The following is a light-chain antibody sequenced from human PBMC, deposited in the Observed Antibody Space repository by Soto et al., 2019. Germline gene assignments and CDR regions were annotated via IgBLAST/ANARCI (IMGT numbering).Light chain of an antibody. CDR3: SSYASGSTLV. CDR1: SSDIGAYNY. V-gene: IGLV2-14*03. CDR2: DVS. J-gene: IGLJ7*01. Sequence: QSVLTQPASVSGSPGQSITISCTGTSSDIGAYNYVYWYQQHPGKAPKLMIYDVSNRPSGVSNRFSGSKSGNTASLTISGLQAEDEADYYCSSYASGSTLVFGTGTQLTVL.